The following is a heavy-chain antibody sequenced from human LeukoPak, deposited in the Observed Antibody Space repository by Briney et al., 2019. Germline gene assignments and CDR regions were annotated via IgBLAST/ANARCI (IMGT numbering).Heavy chain of an antibody. D-gene: IGHD4-23*01. Sequence: SETLSLTCAVYGGSFSGYYWSWIRQPPGKGLEWIGYIYHSGSTYYNPSLKSRATISVDRSKNQFSLKLSSVTAADTAVYYCARGAKTTVAERRAFDIWGQGTMVTVSS. V-gene: IGHV4-34*01. CDR3: ARGAKTTVAERRAFDI. CDR1: GGSFSGYY. J-gene: IGHJ3*02. CDR2: IYHSGST.